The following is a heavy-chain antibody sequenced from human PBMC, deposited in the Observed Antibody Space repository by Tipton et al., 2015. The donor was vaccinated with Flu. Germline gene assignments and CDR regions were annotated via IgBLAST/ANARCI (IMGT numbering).Heavy chain of an antibody. D-gene: IGHD3-10*01. Sequence: GLVKPSGTLYLTCGVSGGSISSGGYYWSWIRQHPGKGLEWIGYIYYSGSTYYNPSLKSRVTISLDKSKNQFSLNLSSVTAADTAVYYCARVGAVTMVRGLAFDAIDIWGLGTMAAVSS. J-gene: IGHJ3*02. CDR3: ARVGAVTMVRGLAFDAIDI. V-gene: IGHV4-31*11. CDR1: GGSISSGGYY. CDR2: IYYSGST.